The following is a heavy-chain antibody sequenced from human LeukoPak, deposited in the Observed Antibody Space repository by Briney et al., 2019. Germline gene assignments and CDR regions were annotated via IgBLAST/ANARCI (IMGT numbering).Heavy chain of an antibody. CDR2: VNTENGET. Sequence: ASVNVSCKASGYTFSRHDIAWVRQAPGQGLEWMGWVNTENGETKYAHNVQGRVAMTADTTTNSAYMELRSLRSDDTAKYYCARVLSRRSSGVDSWGQGTLVTVS. CDR3: ARVLSRRSSGVDS. J-gene: IGHJ4*02. V-gene: IGHV1-18*01. D-gene: IGHD3-10*01. CDR1: GYTFSRHD.